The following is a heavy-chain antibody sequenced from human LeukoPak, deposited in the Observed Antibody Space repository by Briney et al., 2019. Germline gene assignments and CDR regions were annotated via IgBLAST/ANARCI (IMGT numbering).Heavy chain of an antibody. D-gene: IGHD3-10*01. V-gene: IGHV4-61*02. CDR1: AGSISSSSYY. Sequence: SETLSLTCTVSAGSISSSSYYWSWIRQPAGKGLEWIGRIYTSGSTNYNPSLKSRVTISVDTSKNQFSLKLSSVTAADTAVYYCARDVLLWFGEGPYMDVWGKGTTVTISS. J-gene: IGHJ6*03. CDR3: ARDVLLWFGEGPYMDV. CDR2: IYTSGST.